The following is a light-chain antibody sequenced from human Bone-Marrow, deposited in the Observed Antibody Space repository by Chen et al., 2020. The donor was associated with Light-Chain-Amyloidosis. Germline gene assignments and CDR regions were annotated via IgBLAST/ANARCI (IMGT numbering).Light chain of an antibody. CDR3: QNYYSAPFT. J-gene: IGKJ3*01. Sequence: IQMTPSPSSLSASVGDRVSLTCRASRPISFFLAWYQQKPGRLPRLLIYAARTLQSGVPSRFSGSTSGTDFNLTISSLQPEDVATYYCQNYYSAPFTFGPGTKVDIK. V-gene: IGKV1-27*01. CDR2: AAR. CDR1: RPISFF.